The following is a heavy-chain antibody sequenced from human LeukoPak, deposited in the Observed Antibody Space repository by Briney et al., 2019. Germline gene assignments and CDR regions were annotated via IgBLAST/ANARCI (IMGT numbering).Heavy chain of an antibody. V-gene: IGHV4-39*07. D-gene: IGHD5-18*01. CDR1: GGSISSSSYY. CDR2: IYYSGST. J-gene: IGHJ3*02. Sequence: SETLSLTCTVSGGSISSSSYYWGWIRQPPGKGLEWIGSIYYSGSTNYNPSLKSRVTISVDTSKNQFSLKLSSVTAADTAVYYCARVGYSYGSPDAFDIWGQGTMVTVSS. CDR3: ARVGYSYGSPDAFDI.